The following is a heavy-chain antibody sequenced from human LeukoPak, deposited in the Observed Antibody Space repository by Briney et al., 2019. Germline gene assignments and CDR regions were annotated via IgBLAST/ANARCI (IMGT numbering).Heavy chain of an antibody. V-gene: IGHV3-73*01. J-gene: IGHJ6*02. CDR1: GFTFRGSA. Sequence: GGSLRLSCAASGFTFRGSAMHWVRQASGKGLEWVGRIRSKANSYATAYAASVKGRFTISRDDSKNTAYLQMNSLKTEDTAVYYCTRYYDSRGPDYYYGMDVWGQGTTVTVSS. D-gene: IGHD3-22*01. CDR2: IRSKANSYAT. CDR3: TRYYDSRGPDYYYGMDV.